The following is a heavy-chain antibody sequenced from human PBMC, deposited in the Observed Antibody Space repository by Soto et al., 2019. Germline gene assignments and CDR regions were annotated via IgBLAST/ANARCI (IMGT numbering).Heavy chain of an antibody. CDR1: GYPVTAYY. CDR3: ARGGGVGVAGSAAFDM. CDR2: INPATGAA. J-gene: IGHJ3*02. V-gene: IGHV1-2*02. Sequence: QLHLVQSGAVVKKPGASVTVSCSASGYPVTAYYMHWVRQAPGRGLEWMGGINPATGAAKYTQTFQGRVTLARETSKSKVFMELRGLNSGDPAGFFCARGGGVGVAGSAAFDMWGQGTLVTVSS. D-gene: IGHD3-3*01.